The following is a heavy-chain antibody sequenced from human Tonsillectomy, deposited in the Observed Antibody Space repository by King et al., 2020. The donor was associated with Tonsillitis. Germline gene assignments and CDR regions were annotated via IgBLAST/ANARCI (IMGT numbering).Heavy chain of an antibody. CDR3: AREPLSTYKSGWYTVDY. Sequence: VQLVESVGCFVQPGGSLRVSCAASGFTFSSYAMSLFRQAPGKWLQLVSAINSDGRAYYADSVKGRFTISRDNTENTLFVQLNSLRAEDTALYYCAREPLSTYKSGWYTVDYWGQGTRVTVSS. CDR1: GFTFSSYA. D-gene: IGHD6-19*01. V-gene: IGHV3-23*04. CDR2: INSDGRA. J-gene: IGHJ4*02.